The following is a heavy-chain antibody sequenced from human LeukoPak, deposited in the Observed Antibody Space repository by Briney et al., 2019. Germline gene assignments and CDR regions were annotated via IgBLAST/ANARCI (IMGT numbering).Heavy chain of an antibody. CDR3: ARPIAAAGTEGGY. V-gene: IGHV3-21*01. Sequence: PGGSLRLSCAASGFTFSSYSMNWVRHAPGKGLEWVSSISSSSSYIYYADSVKGRFTISRDNAKNSLYLQMNSLRAEDTAVYYCARPIAAAGTEGGYWGQGTLVTVSS. CDR1: GFTFSSYS. J-gene: IGHJ4*02. D-gene: IGHD6-13*01. CDR2: ISSSSSYI.